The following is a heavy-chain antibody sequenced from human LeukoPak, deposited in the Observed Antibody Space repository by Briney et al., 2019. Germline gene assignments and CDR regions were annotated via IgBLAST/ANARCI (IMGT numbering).Heavy chain of an antibody. D-gene: IGHD3-22*01. CDR1: GGTFSSYA. CDR2: IIPILGIA. V-gene: IGHV1-69*04. J-gene: IGHJ3*02. CDR3: ARDYYDSSGPEYLLGIDAFDI. Sequence: SVKVSCKASGGTFSSYAISWVRQAPGQGLEWMGRIIPILGIANYAQKFQGRVTITADKSTSTAYMELSSLRSEDTAVYYCARDYYDSSGPEYLLGIDAFDIWGQGTMVTVSS.